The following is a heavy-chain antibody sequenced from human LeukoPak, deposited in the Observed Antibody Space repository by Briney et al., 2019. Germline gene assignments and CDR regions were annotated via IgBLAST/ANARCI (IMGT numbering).Heavy chain of an antibody. J-gene: IGHJ4*02. D-gene: IGHD6-19*01. Sequence: ASVKVSCKASGYTFTSYDINWVRQATGQGLEWMGRMNPNSGNTGYAQKFQGRVTMTRNTSIITAYMELSSLRSEDTAVYYCARVEQWLVIDYWGQGTLVTVSS. V-gene: IGHV1-8*01. CDR3: ARVEQWLVIDY. CDR2: MNPNSGNT. CDR1: GYTFTSYD.